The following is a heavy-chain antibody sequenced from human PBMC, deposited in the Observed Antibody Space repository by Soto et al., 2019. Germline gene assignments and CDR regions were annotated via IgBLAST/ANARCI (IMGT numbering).Heavy chain of an antibody. V-gene: IGHV1-69*13. J-gene: IGHJ4*02. CDR3: AKDTYYYSSSGYYVFDS. D-gene: IGHD3-22*01. CDR1: GGTFSSYA. CDR2: IIPIFGTA. Sequence: SVKVSCKASGGTFSSYAISWVRQAPGQGLEWMGGIIPIFGTANYAQKFQGRVTITADESTSTAYMELSSLRAEDTAVYYCAKDTYYYSSSGYYVFDSWGQGTLVTVSS.